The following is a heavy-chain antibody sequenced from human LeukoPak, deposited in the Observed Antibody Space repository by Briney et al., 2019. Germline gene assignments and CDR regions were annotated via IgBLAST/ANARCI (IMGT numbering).Heavy chain of an antibody. D-gene: IGHD2-2*01. V-gene: IGHV3-23*01. J-gene: IGHJ6*02. CDR3: AKWLGFWTSTSCYGMDV. CDR1: GLTFRNYA. CDR2: VSGSGGST. Sequence: GGSLRLSCAASGLTFRNYAMSWVRQPPGKGLEWVSGVSGSGGSTYYTDSVKGRFTISRDNSENTVYLQMNSLRADDTAVYYWAKWLGFWTSTSCYGMDVWGQGTTVTVSS.